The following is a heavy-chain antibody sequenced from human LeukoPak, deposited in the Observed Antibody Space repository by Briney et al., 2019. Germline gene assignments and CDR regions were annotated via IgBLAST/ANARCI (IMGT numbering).Heavy chain of an antibody. Sequence: GASVKVSCKASGYTFTSHDINWVRQATGQGLEWMGWMNSNTGNTGYAQKFQDRVTMTRDTSISTAYMELRSLTSEDTAVYYCARGGGSGGRDWFDPWGQGTLVTVSS. D-gene: IGHD6-19*01. CDR2: MNSNTGNT. J-gene: IGHJ5*02. CDR3: ARGGGSGGRDWFDP. CDR1: GYTFTSHD. V-gene: IGHV1-8*01.